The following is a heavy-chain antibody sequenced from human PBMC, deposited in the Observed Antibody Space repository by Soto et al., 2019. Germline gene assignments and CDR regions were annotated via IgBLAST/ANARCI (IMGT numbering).Heavy chain of an antibody. CDR2: INHSGST. J-gene: IGHJ5*02. CDR1: GGSFSGYY. D-gene: IGHD3-10*01. CDR3: ARARITMVRGGGRWFDP. V-gene: IGHV4-34*01. Sequence: QVQLQQWGAGLLKPSETLSLTCAVYGGSFSGYYWSWIRQPPGKGLEWIGEINHSGSTNYNPSLKGRVTLPVDTSKNQFSLKLSSVAGGDTAVYYCARARITMVRGGGRWFDPWGQGTLVTVSS.